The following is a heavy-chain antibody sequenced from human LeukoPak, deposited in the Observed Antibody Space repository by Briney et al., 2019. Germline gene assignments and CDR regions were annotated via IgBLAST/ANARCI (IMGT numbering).Heavy chain of an antibody. J-gene: IGHJ4*01. CDR3: ARDLADGSGSYYSRPLDY. V-gene: IGHV4-59*01. CDR2: ISYSGST. D-gene: IGHD3-10*01. CDR1: GGSISTDY. Sequence: SETLSLTCTVSGGSISTDYWSWIRQPPGKGLEWIGYISYSGSTKFNPSLRSRVTISADTSKNQISLKLNSVTAADTAVYYCARDLADGSGSYYSRPLDYWGQGTLVTVSS.